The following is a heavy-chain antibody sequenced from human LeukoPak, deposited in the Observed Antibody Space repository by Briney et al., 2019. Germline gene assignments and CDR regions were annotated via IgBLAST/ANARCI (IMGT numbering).Heavy chain of an antibody. D-gene: IGHD6-19*01. J-gene: IGHJ5*02. CDR2: INSNGGDT. CDR1: GYTFTDYY. V-gene: IGHV1-2*02. CDR3: ARGKKPGVGVAGTGYYFDP. Sequence: GASVKVSCKTSGYTFTDYYVHWIRQAPGQGLEWMGWINSNGGDTNYAQKFQGRLTMTRDTSITTAYMELSSLRSDDTAVYYCARGKKPGVGVAGTGYYFDPWGQGTLVIVSS.